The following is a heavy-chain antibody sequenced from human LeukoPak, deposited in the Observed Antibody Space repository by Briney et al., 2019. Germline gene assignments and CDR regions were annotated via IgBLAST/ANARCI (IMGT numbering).Heavy chain of an antibody. CDR1: GFTFSSYA. CDR3: ARWDLDYGGNGFDY. J-gene: IGHJ4*02. V-gene: IGHV3-30-3*01. Sequence: GGSLRLSCAASGFTFSSYAMHWVRQAPGKGLEWVAVISYDGSNKYYADSVKGRFTISRDNSKSTLYLQMNSLRAEDTAVYYCARWDLDYGGNGFDYWGQGTLVTVSS. CDR2: ISYDGSNK. D-gene: IGHD4-23*01.